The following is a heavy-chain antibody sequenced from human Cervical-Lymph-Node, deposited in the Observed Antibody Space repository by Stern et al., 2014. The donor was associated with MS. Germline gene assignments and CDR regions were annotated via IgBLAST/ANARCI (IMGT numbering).Heavy chain of an antibody. Sequence: VQLVQSGGGLVQPGGSLRLSCAASGFTFSNYAMSWVRQAPGKGLEWVSGISHSGTSPYYADSVQGRFTISRDNSTNSLYLPMNSLRAEETAVYYCATSRVYQWLSDFDYWGQGTLVTVSS. CDR2: ISHSGTSP. D-gene: IGHD6-19*01. V-gene: IGHV3-23*04. CDR1: GFTFSNYA. J-gene: IGHJ4*02. CDR3: ATSRVYQWLSDFDY.